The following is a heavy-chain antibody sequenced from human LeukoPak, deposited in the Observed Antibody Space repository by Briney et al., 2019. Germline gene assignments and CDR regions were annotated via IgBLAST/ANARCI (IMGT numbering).Heavy chain of an antibody. CDR2: LYSGGIT. Sequence: GGSLRLSCAASGFTFSSYAMSWVRQAPGKGLECVSILYSGGITAYAGSVKGRFTISRDNLKNTLYLQMNSLRAEDTAVYYCARGEYYYGSGTVGVDDFWGQGTLVTVSS. CDR3: ARGEYYYGSGTVGVDDF. D-gene: IGHD3-10*01. J-gene: IGHJ4*02. V-gene: IGHV3-23*03. CDR1: GFTFSSYA.